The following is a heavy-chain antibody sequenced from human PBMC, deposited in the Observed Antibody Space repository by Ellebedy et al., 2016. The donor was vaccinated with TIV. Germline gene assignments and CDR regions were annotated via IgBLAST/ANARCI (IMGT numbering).Heavy chain of an antibody. CDR2: IAPYNGNT. D-gene: IGHD5-18*01. CDR1: GYTFTTYG. Sequence: AASVKVSCKTSGYTFTTYGFSWVRQAPGQGLEWMGWIAPYNGNTNYAQKFQGRVTMTTDASTRTVNMELRSLRSDDTAVYHCVRQNTALSGGVDDWGQGTLVTVSS. CDR3: VRQNTALSGGVDD. J-gene: IGHJ4*02. V-gene: IGHV1-18*01.